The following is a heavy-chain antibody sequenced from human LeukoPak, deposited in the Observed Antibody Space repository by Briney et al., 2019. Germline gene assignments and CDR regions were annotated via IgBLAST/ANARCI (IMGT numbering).Heavy chain of an antibody. V-gene: IGHV3-66*02. J-gene: IGHJ3*02. Sequence: PGGSLRLSCAASGFTVSSNYMSWVRQAPGKRLEWVSVIYSGGSTYYADSVKGRFTTSRDNSKNTLYLQMNSLRAEDTAVYYCARAQGSDSSGFSAFDIWGQGTMVTVSS. CDR2: IYSGGST. CDR1: GFTVSSNY. CDR3: ARAQGSDSSGFSAFDI. D-gene: IGHD3-22*01.